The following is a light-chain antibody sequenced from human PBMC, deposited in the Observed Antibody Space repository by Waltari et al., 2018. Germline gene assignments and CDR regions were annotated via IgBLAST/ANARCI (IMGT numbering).Light chain of an antibody. V-gene: IGKV1-9*01. J-gene: IGKJ1*01. CDR2: AAS. Sequence: DIQLTQSPSFLSASVGDRVTITCRASQGISSYLAWYQQKPGKAPKLLFYAASTLKSGVPSRFSGSGSGTEFTLTISSLQPEDFATYYCQQLNSYPPTFGQGTKVEIK. CDR3: QQLNSYPPT. CDR1: QGISSY.